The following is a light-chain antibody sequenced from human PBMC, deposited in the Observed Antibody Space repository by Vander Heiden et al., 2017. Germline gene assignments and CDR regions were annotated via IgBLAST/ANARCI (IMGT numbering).Light chain of an antibody. Sequence: DIQMTQSPSTLSASVGDRVTITCRASENVSRWIAWYQQKPGKAPKLLVYDDSSLQSGVQSRFRGSGSGTEFTLTISSLQPDDFATYYCQQYNSYWWTFGQGTQVEI. CDR3: QQYNSYWWT. CDR2: DDS. CDR1: ENVSRW. J-gene: IGKJ1*01. V-gene: IGKV1-5*01.